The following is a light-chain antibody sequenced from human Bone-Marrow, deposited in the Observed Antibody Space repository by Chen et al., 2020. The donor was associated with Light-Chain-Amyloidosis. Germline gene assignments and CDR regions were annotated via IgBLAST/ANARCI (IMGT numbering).Light chain of an antibody. CDR1: NIGSTS. CDR2: DDS. Sequence: YVLTQPSSLSVAPGQPATIDCGGNNIGSTSVHWYPQRPAHSPLLVGYDDSDRPSGIPERLAGSNSGNAATLTISRVEAGDEADYYCQVWDRSSDRPVFGGWTKLTVL. CDR3: QVWDRSSDRPV. V-gene: IGLV3-21*02. J-gene: IGLJ3*02.